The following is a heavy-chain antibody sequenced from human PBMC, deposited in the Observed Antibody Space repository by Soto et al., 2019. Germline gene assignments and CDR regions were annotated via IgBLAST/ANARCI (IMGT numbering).Heavy chain of an antibody. CDR2: IMPIVGTA. J-gene: IGHJ6*02. CDR1: GGTFSSFS. D-gene: IGHD7-27*01. CDR3: ALGNAMDV. V-gene: IGHV1-69*01. Sequence: QVQLVQSGAEVKKPASSVKVSCRASGGTFSSFSINWVRQAPGQGLEWMGGIMPIVGTASYAQKFQGRVTITADGSTSTAHMELSSLRSEDTAVYYCALGNAMDVWGQGTTVTVSS.